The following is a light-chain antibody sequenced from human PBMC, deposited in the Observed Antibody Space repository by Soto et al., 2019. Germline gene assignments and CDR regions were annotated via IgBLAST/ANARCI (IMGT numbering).Light chain of an antibody. Sequence: DVVMTQSPLSLPVTLGQPASISCRSSRSLVYSDGNAYLNWFQQRPGQSPRRLIYKASNRDSGVPDRFSGSGSGTDFTLQISRVEAEDVGVYYWMQATHWPPTFGRGTRVEIK. V-gene: IGKV2-30*01. CDR1: RSLVYSDGNAY. J-gene: IGKJ1*01. CDR3: MQATHWPPT. CDR2: KAS.